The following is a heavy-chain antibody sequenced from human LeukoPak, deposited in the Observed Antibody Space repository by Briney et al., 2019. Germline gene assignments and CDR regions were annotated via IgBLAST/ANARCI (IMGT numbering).Heavy chain of an antibody. J-gene: IGHJ5*02. CDR3: ARGGYCSSTSCRYNWFDP. D-gene: IGHD2-2*03. CDR2: ISAYNGNT. V-gene: IGHV1-18*03. Sequence: ASVKVSCKASGYTFTSYGISWVRQAPGQGLEWMGWISAYNGNTNYAQKFQGRVTITRDTSASTAYMELSSLRSEDMAVYYCARGGYCSSTSCRYNWFDPWGQGTLVTVSS. CDR1: GYTFTSYG.